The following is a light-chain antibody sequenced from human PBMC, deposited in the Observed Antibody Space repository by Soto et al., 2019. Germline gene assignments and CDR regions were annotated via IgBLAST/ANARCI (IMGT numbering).Light chain of an antibody. J-gene: IGKJ4*01. CDR2: AAS. CDR3: QKYNSAPLT. Sequence: DIQMTQSPSSLSASVGDRVTITCRASQDISNSLAWYQQKPGKVPKVLIYAASILQSGVPARFSGSGSGTAFTLPISSLQPEDVATYYCQKYNSAPLTFGGGTKVEI. V-gene: IGKV1-27*01. CDR1: QDISNS.